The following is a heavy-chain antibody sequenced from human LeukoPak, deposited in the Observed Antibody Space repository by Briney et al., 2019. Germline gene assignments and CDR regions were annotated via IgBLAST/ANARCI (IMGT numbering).Heavy chain of an antibody. J-gene: IGHJ5*02. D-gene: IGHD3-22*01. Sequence: GESLRLSCAASGFTFSNYAMSWVRQAPGKGLEWVSSIDASGGATYYADSVKGRFTISRDNSKNTLFLQMNSLRAEDTALYYCAKGSSGYFFDPWGQGTLVTVSS. V-gene: IGHV3-23*01. CDR3: AKGSSGYFFDP. CDR1: GFTFSNYA. CDR2: IDASGGAT.